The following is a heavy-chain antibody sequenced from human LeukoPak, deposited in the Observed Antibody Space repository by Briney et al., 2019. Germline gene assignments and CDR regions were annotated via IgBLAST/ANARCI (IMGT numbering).Heavy chain of an antibody. J-gene: IGHJ5*02. Sequence: PSETLSLTCAVYGGSFSGYYWSWIRQPPGKGLEWIGEINHSGSTNYNPSLKSRVTISVDTSKNQFSLKLSSVTAADTAVYYCARRRPLLWFGELTPVGWFDPWGQGTLVTVSS. CDR3: ARRRPLLWFGELTPVGWFDP. V-gene: IGHV4-34*01. CDR1: GGSFSGYY. D-gene: IGHD3-10*01. CDR2: INHSGST.